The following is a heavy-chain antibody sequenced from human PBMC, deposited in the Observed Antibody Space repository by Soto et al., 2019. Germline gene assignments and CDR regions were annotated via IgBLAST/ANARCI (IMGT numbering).Heavy chain of an antibody. Sequence: SETLSLTCTVSGVSISSSSYYWGWIRQPPGKGLEWIGSIYYSGSTYYNPSLKSRVTISVDTSKNQFSLKLSSVTAADTAVYYCARQGLNVLRFLEWSPNWFDPWGQGTLVTVSS. CDR3: ARQGLNVLRFLEWSPNWFDP. V-gene: IGHV4-39*01. J-gene: IGHJ5*02. D-gene: IGHD3-3*01. CDR1: GVSISSSSYY. CDR2: IYYSGST.